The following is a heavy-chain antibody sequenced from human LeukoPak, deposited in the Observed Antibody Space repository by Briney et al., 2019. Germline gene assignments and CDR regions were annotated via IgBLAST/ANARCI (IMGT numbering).Heavy chain of an antibody. CDR3: ATYGDYGRNYHYYNMDV. J-gene: IGHJ6*02. CDR2: ISGGGDT. Sequence: GGSLRLSCAASGFTFSTYAMNWVRQPPGKGLEWVSTISGGGDTYYADSVKGRFTISRDNSKNTLYLQMSSLRAEDTAVYYCATYGDYGRNYHYYNMDVWGQGITVTVSS. V-gene: IGHV3-23*01. CDR1: GFTFSTYA. D-gene: IGHD4-17*01.